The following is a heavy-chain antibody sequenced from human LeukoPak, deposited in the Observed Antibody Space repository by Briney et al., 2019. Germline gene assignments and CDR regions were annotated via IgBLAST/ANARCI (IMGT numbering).Heavy chain of an antibody. D-gene: IGHD3-22*01. CDR3: AKDTSPYYYDSSGYYGD. J-gene: IGHJ4*02. CDR2: ISWNSGSI. V-gene: IGHV3-9*01. Sequence: GGSLRLSCAASGFTFDDYAMHWVRQAPGKGLEWVSGISWNSGSIGYADSVKGRFTISRDNAKNSLYLQMNSLRAEDTALYYCAKDTSPYYYDSSGYYGDWGQGTLVTVSS. CDR1: GFTFDDYA.